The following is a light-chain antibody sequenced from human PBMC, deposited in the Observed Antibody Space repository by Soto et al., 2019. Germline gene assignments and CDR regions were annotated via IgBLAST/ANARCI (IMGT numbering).Light chain of an antibody. J-gene: IGLJ2*01. CDR1: SSNIGSNT. CDR3: AAWDDSLSGRV. CDR2: FNN. V-gene: IGLV1-44*01. Sequence: QPVLTQPPSASGTPGQSVTISCFGSSSNIGSNTVSWYQQLPGTAPKVLIYFNNQRPSGVTDRFSGSKSGTSASLAISGLQSEDEADYFCAAWDDSLSGRVFGGGTKLTVL.